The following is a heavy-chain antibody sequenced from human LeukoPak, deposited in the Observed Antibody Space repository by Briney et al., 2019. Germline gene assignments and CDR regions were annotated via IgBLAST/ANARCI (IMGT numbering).Heavy chain of an antibody. V-gene: IGHV4-39*01. J-gene: IGHJ6*03. CDR3: ASLYSSGWSGYYYYMDV. D-gene: IGHD6-19*01. Sequence: PSETLSLTCTVSGGSISSSSYYRGWIRQPPGKGLEWIGSIYYSGSTYYNPSLKSQVTISVDTSKNQFSLKLSSVTAADTAVYYCASLYSSGWSGYYYYMDVWGKGTTVTVSS. CDR2: IYYSGST. CDR1: GGSISSSSYY.